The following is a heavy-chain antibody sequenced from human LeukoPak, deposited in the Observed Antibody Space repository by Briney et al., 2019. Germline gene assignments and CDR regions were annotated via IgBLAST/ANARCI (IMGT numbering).Heavy chain of an antibody. D-gene: IGHD1-26*01. Sequence: SLCLTCTASGFTFGDYDMSWVRQAPGKGLEWIGFIRSKANAGTTEYAASVTDRFTISRDDSKSIAYLQMNSLKTEGTAVYYCTREVEWELLYYYYYGMDVWGQGTTVTVSS. V-gene: IGHV3-49*04. J-gene: IGHJ6*02. CDR1: GFTFGDYD. CDR3: TREVEWELLYYYYYGMDV. CDR2: IRSKANAGTT.